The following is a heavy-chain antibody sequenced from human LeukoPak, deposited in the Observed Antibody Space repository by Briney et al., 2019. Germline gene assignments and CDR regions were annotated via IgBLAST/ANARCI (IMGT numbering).Heavy chain of an antibody. J-gene: IGHJ4*02. D-gene: IGHD4-17*01. CDR2: IIPIFGTA. V-gene: IGHV1-69*05. CDR1: GYTFTSYG. CDR3: ARGGMTTVTTLDY. Sequence: ASVKVSCKASGYTFTSYGISWVRQAPGQGLEWMGRIIPIFGTANYAQKFQGRVTITTDESTSTAYMELSSLRSEDTAVYYCARGGMTTVTTLDYWGQGTLVTVSS.